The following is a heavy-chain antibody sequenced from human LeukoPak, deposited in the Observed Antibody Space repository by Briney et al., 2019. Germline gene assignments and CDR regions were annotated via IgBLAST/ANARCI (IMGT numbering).Heavy chain of an antibody. CDR1: GFTSSSYG. D-gene: IGHD3-10*01. Sequence: GGSLRLSCAASGFTSSSYGMHWVRQAPGKGLEWVAVISYDGSNKYYADSVKGRFTISRDNSKNTLYLQMNSLRAEDTAVYYCAKGEDMVRGVNYFDYWGQGTLVTVSS. J-gene: IGHJ4*02. CDR2: ISYDGSNK. CDR3: AKGEDMVRGVNYFDY. V-gene: IGHV3-30*18.